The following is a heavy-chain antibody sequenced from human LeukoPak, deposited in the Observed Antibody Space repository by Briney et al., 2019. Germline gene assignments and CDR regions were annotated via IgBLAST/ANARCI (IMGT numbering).Heavy chain of an antibody. J-gene: IGHJ4*02. CDR1: GFTVSSNY. D-gene: IGHD2-15*01. CDR2: IYTGGST. CDR3: ARVIGGDYLDY. V-gene: IGHV3-53*01. Sequence: TGGSLRLSCAASGFTVSSNYMSWVRQAPGKGLEWVSVIYTGGSTYYADSVKGRFTISRGNSKNTLYLQMNSLRAEDTAVYYCARVIGGDYLDYWGQGTLVTVSS.